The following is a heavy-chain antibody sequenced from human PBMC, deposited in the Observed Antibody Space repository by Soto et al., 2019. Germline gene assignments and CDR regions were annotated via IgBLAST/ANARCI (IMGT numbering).Heavy chain of an antibody. D-gene: IGHD5-18*01. V-gene: IGHV3-53*01. Sequence: DVQLVESGRGLIQPGGSLRLSCAASGFSVSGSYLSWVRQAPGKGLEWVAIIYSGGETYYADSLKGRFTISRDSSKNMLYLQMNSLTAEDTAVYYCARDSISYGPGVNDYWGQGTLVTVSS. J-gene: IGHJ4*02. CDR1: GFSVSGSY. CDR2: IYSGGET. CDR3: ARDSISYGPGVNDY.